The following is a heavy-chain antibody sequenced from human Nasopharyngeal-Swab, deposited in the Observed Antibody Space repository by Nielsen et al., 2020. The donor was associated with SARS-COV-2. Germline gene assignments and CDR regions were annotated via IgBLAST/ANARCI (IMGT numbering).Heavy chain of an antibody. D-gene: IGHD5-12*01. CDR1: GFTFSNFA. CDR2: ISGDSDST. V-gene: IGHV3-23*01. CDR3: AKDRDSGDDSEEYYHYYGMDV. Sequence: GSLRLSCAASGFTFSNFAMSWVRQAPGKGLEWVSVISGDSDSTYYTDSVRGRFTISRDNSKNTLNLQMNNLRAEDTAIYYCAKDRDSGDDSEEYYHYYGMDVWGQGAPVTVSS. J-gene: IGHJ6*02.